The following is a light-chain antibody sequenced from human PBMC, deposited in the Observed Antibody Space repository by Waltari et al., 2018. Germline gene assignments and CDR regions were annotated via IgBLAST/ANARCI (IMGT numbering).Light chain of an antibody. V-gene: IGLV1-47*01. CDR1: SSNIGSNY. CDR3: AAWDDSHYV. CDR2: RNN. J-gene: IGLJ1*01. Sequence: QSVLTQPPSASGTPGQRVTISCSGSSSNIGSNYVYWYQQLPGTAPKLLIYRNNKRPSGVPDRFSGSKSGTSASLAISGLRSEDEADYYCAAWDDSHYVFGTGTKVTVL.